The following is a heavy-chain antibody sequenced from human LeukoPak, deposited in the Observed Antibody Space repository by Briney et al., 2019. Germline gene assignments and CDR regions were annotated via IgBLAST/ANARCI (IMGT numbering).Heavy chain of an antibody. V-gene: IGHV3-48*01. CDR1: GFTLSSYS. CDR3: ARAGPWALDI. J-gene: IGHJ3*02. Sequence: AGGSLRLSCAASGFTLSSYSMNWVRQAPGKGLEWVAYISSSRTSIYYADSVKGRFTISRDDAKNTLYLQMNSLRAEDAAVYYCARAGPWALDIWGQGTMVTVSS. CDR2: ISSSRTSI.